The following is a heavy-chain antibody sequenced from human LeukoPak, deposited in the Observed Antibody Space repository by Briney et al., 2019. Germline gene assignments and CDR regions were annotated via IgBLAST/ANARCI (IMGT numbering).Heavy chain of an antibody. D-gene: IGHD2-2*02. Sequence: GGSLRLSCAASGFTFSSYAMHWVRQAPGKGLEWVAVISYDGSNKYYADSVKGRFTISRDNSKNTLYLQMNSLRTEDTAVYYCARGVDVVPAAIRAVAGTFDYWGQGTLVTVSS. CDR1: GFTFSSYA. V-gene: IGHV3-30*01. CDR3: ARGVDVVPAAIRAVAGTFDY. CDR2: ISYDGSNK. J-gene: IGHJ4*02.